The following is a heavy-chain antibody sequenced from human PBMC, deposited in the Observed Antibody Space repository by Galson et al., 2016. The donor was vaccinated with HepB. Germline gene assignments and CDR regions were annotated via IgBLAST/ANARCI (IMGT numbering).Heavy chain of an antibody. D-gene: IGHD1-26*01. Sequence: SLRLSCAASGFTFSTYTMSWVRQAPGTGLEWVSGISDRSTRTNYADSVTGRFTISRDDPKNTLYLQRSSLRAEDTAVYYCAKLLVGLVGATTYDYWGQGTLVTVSS. CDR1: GFTFSTYT. J-gene: IGHJ4*02. V-gene: IGHV3-23*01. CDR3: AKLLVGLVGATTYDY. CDR2: ISDRSTRT.